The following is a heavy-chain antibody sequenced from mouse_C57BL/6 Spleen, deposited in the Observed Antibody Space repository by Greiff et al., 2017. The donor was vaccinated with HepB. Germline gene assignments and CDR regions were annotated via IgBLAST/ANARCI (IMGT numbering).Heavy chain of an antibody. CDR2: ISGGGGNT. D-gene: IGHD1-1*01. CDR1: GFTFRSYT. J-gene: IGHJ2*01. Sequence: EVQLVESGGGLVKPGGSLKLSCAASGFTFRSYTMSWVRQTPEKRLEWVATISGGGGNTYYPDSVKGRFTISRDNAKNTLYLQMSSLRSEDTALYDCARQTVVAFDYWGQGTTLTVSS. CDR3: ARQTVVAFDY. V-gene: IGHV5-9*01.